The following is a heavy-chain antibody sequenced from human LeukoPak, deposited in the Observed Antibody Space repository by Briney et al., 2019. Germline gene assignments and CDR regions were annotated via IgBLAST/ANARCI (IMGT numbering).Heavy chain of an antibody. J-gene: IGHJ4*02. CDR3: ATFIAVAGDY. Sequence: GGSLRLSCAASGFTFSDYYMSWIRQAPGKGLEWVSALSGSGDITYYADSVRGRLTISRDNSKNTLYLQMNSLRAEDTAVYYCATFIAVAGDYWGQGTLVTVSS. D-gene: IGHD6-19*01. V-gene: IGHV3-23*01. CDR2: LSGSGDIT. CDR1: GFTFSDYY.